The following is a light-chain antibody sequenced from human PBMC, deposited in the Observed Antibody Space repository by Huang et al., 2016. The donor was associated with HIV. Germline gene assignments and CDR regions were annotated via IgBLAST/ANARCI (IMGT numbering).Light chain of an antibody. Sequence: EIVMTQSTATLSVSPGERATLSCRASQSVSSNLAWYQQKPGQAPRLLIDVASTRATGIPARFSGSGSGTEFTLTISSLQSEDFAGYYCQQYNNWPRTFGQGTKVEIK. CDR2: VAS. CDR3: QQYNNWPRT. V-gene: IGKV3-15*01. CDR1: QSVSSN. J-gene: IGKJ1*01.